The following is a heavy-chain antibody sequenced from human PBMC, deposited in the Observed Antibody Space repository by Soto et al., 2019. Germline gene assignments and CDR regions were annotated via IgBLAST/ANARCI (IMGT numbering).Heavy chain of an antibody. V-gene: IGHV4-31*03. CDR1: GGSISGGGYY. Sequence: QVQLQESGPGLVKPSQTLSLTCTVSGGSISGGGYYWSWIRQHPGKGLEWIGYIYYGGTAYYDPSLTRRVLISVDTYKHQFSLKLSSVTAADTAVYYCARGITMVRGVIFSPYFDYWGQRPLVTVSS. CDR3: ARGITMVRGVIFSPYFDY. J-gene: IGHJ4*02. CDR2: IYYGGTA. D-gene: IGHD3-10*01.